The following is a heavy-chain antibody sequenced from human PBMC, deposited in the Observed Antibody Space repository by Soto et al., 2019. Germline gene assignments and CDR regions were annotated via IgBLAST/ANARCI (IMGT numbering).Heavy chain of an antibody. CDR1: GFTVSSNY. V-gene: IGHV3-53*01. CDR3: AKSLRGVLIDFDY. CDR2: IYSGGST. J-gene: IGHJ4*02. D-gene: IGHD3-10*01. Sequence: PGGSLRLSCAASGFTVSSNYMSWVRQAPGKGLEWVSVIYSGGSTYYADSVKGRFTISRDNSKNTLYLQMNSLRAEDTAVYYCAKSLRGVLIDFDYWGQGTLVTVSS.